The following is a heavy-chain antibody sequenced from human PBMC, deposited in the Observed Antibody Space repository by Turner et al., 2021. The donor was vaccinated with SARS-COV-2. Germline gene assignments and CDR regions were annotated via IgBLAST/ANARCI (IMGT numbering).Heavy chain of an antibody. V-gene: IGHV1-18*01. Sequence: QVQLVQSGAEVKKPGASVKVSCKAVGYTFDTYGVVWARQAPGQGLEWMGWISGYNGNRNYEQSLQGRVTMATDTSTNTAYMELRSLTSADTGVYFCARGSLWCDDLRENAFDVWGQGTLVTVSS. CDR1: GYTFDTYG. CDR2: ISGYNGNR. CDR3: ARGSLWCDDLRENAFDV. D-gene: IGHD3-16*01. J-gene: IGHJ3*01.